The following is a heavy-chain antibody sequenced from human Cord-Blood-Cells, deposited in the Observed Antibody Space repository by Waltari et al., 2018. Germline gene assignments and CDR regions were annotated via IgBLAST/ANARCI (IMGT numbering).Heavy chain of an antibody. D-gene: IGHD3-22*01. Sequence: EVQLVESGGGLVKPGGSLRLSCAASGFTLSSYSMNWVRQAPGKGLEWVSSISSRSSYIYYADSVKGRFTISRDNAKNSLYLQMNSLRAEDTAVYYCARPPSDRGSKYFQHWGQGTLVTVSS. CDR2: ISSRSSYI. CDR1: GFTLSSYS. V-gene: IGHV3-21*01. CDR3: ARPPSDRGSKYFQH. J-gene: IGHJ1*01.